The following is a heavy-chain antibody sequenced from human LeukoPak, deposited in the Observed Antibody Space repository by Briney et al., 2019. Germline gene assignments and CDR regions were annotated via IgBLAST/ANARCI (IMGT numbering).Heavy chain of an antibody. D-gene: IGHD3-3*01. J-gene: IGHJ6*02. CDR1: GGSISSSSYY. CDR2: IYYSGST. V-gene: IGHV4-39*01. CDR3: ARRPTYYDFWSGYHDPGYYGMDV. Sequence: PSETLSLTCTVSGGSISSSSYYWGWIRQPPGKGLEWIGSIYYSGSTYYNPSLKSRVTISVDTSKNQFSLKLSSVTAADTAVYYCARRPTYYDFWSGYHDPGYYGMDVWGQGTTVTVSS.